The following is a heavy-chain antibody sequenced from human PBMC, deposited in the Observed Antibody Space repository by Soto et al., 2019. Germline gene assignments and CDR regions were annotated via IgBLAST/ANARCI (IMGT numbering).Heavy chain of an antibody. Sequence: QVQLQESGPGLVKPSGTLSLTCAVSGGSFTSNNWWTWVRQPPGQGLEWIGEIYRTGSTNYNPSLKVRVTISLYKSENQFSLKVTCLTAAATAVYYCASRDPGTSVDYWGQGTLVTVSS. CDR3: ASRDPGTSVDY. J-gene: IGHJ4*02. CDR1: GGSFTSNNW. V-gene: IGHV4-4*02. D-gene: IGHD1-7*01. CDR2: IYRTGST.